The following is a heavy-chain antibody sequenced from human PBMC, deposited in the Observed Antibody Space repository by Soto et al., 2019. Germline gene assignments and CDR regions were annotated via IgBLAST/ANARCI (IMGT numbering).Heavy chain of an antibody. CDR1: GYSFTSYW. CDR2: IYPGDSDT. Sequence: GESLKISCKGSGYSFTSYWIGWVRQMPGKGLEWMGIIYPGDSDTRYSPSFQGQVTISADKSISTAYLQWSSLKASDTAMYYCARGSSLRFLEWLLSSLDYWGQGTLVTVSS. J-gene: IGHJ4*02. CDR3: ARGSSLRFLEWLLSSLDY. D-gene: IGHD3-3*01. V-gene: IGHV5-51*01.